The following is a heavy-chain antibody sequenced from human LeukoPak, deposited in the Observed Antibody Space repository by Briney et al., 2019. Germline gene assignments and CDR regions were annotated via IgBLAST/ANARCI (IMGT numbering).Heavy chain of an antibody. CDR2: IYYSVSS. D-gene: IGHD3-10*01. CDR3: ARDARVQKWFGELLKTTTYYFDY. CDR1: GGSISSSNFY. J-gene: IGHJ4*02. Sequence: SETLSLTCTVSGGSISSSNFYWGWIRQPPGKGLEWIGSIYYSVSSYYNPSLKSRVSISVDTSKNQFSLKLSSVTAADTAVYYCARDARVQKWFGELLKTTTYYFDYWGQGTLVTVSS. V-gene: IGHV4-39*07.